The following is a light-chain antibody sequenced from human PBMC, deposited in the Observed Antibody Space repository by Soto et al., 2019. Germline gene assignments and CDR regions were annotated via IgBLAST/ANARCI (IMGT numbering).Light chain of an antibody. Sequence: DIQMTQSPSTLSASVGDRVTITCRASQSISSWLAWYQQKPGKAPKLLIYDASCLESGVPSRFSGSVSGTEFTLTISSLQPDDFATYYCQQYNSYWAFGPGTKVDIK. V-gene: IGKV1-5*01. CDR1: QSISSW. CDR2: DAS. CDR3: QQYNSYWA. J-gene: IGKJ3*01.